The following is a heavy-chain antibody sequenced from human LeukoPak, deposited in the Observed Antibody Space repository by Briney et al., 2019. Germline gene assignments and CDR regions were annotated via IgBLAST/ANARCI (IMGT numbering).Heavy chain of an antibody. Sequence: ASVKVSCKASGYTFTSYGISWVRQAPGQGLEWMGWISAYNGNTNYAQKLQGRVTMTTDTSTSTAYMELRSLRSDDTAVYYCARDSLYQLLCRNYYYGMDVWGQGTTVTVSS. D-gene: IGHD2-2*01. CDR3: ARDSLYQLLCRNYYYGMDV. CDR2: ISAYNGNT. J-gene: IGHJ6*02. CDR1: GYTFTSYG. V-gene: IGHV1-18*01.